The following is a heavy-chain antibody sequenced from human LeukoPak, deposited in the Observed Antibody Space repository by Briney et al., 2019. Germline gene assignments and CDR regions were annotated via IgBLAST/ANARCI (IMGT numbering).Heavy chain of an antibody. CDR3: ARCRRYYGSGKPPDAFDI. J-gene: IGHJ3*02. Sequence: ASVKVSCKASGYTFTGYYMHWVRQAPGQGLEWMGWINPNSGGTNYAQKFQGRVTMTRDTSISTAYMELSRLRSDDTAVYYCARCRRYYGSGKPPDAFDIWGQGTMVTVSS. D-gene: IGHD3-10*01. CDR1: GYTFTGYY. V-gene: IGHV1-2*02. CDR2: INPNSGGT.